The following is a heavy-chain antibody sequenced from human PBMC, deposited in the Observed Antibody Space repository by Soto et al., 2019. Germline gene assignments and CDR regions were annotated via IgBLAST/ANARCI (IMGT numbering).Heavy chain of an antibody. CDR2: IFYTGST. Sequence: QVQLQESGPGLVKPSETLSLTCTVSGGSISSYSWSWIRQPPGKGLEWIGDIFYTGSTNYNPSLKSRVTISVDTSKNQFSLKLSSVTAADTAAYYCGALCSSTWCYGMDVWGQGTTVTVSS. V-gene: IGHV4-59*01. CDR3: GALCSSTWCYGMDV. D-gene: IGHD2-2*01. CDR1: GGSISSYS. J-gene: IGHJ6*02.